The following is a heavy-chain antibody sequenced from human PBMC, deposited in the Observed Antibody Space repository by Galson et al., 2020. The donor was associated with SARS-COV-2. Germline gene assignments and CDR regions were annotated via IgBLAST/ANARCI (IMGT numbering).Heavy chain of an antibody. J-gene: IGHJ4*02. CDR2: IWYDGSNK. D-gene: IGHD1-26*01. CDR3: ARGKEWELR. CDR1: GFTFSSYG. V-gene: IGHV3-33*01. Sequence: GGSLRLSCAASGFTFSSYGMHWVRQAPGKGLEWVAVIWYDGSNKYYADSVKGRFTISRDNSKNTLYPQMNSLRAEDTAVYYCARGKEWELRWGQGTLVTVSS.